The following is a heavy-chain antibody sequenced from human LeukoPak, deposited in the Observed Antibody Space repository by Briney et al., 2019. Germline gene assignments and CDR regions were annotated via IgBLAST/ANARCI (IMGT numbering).Heavy chain of an antibody. CDR3: ARRTRWLQPYYFDY. CDR2: INPNSGGT. V-gene: IGHV1-2*02. D-gene: IGHD5-24*01. J-gene: IGHJ4*02. Sequence: ASVKVSCKASGYTFTGYYMHRVRQAPGQGLEWMGWINPNSGGTNYAQKFQGRVTMTRDTSISTAYMELSRLRSDDTAEYYCARRTRWLQPYYFDYWGQGTLVTVSS. CDR1: GYTFTGYY.